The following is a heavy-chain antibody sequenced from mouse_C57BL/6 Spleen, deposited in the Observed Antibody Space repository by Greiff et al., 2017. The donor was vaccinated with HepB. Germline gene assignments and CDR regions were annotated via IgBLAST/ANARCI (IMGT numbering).Heavy chain of an antibody. CDR1: EYEFPSHD. D-gene: IGHD1-1*01. J-gene: IGHJ4*01. Sequence: EVQLVESGGGLVQPGESLKLSCESNEYEFPSHDMSWVRKTPEKRLELVAAINSDGGSTYYPDTMERRFIISRDNTKKTLYVQMRSLSSEDTALYCCARHWNYGNSYSMDYWGQGTPVTVSS. CDR2: INSDGGST. V-gene: IGHV5-2*01. CDR3: ARHWNYGNSYSMDY.